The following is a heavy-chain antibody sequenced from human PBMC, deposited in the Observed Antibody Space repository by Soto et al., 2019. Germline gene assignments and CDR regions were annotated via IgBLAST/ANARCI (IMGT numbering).Heavy chain of an antibody. J-gene: IGHJ4*02. Sequence: ASVKVSCKASGYTFTSYAMHWVRQAPGQRLEWMGWINAVNGNTKYSQKFQGRVTITRDTSASTAYMELSSLRSEDTAVYYCARDGSASVLRFLEWLLGSYFDYWGQGTLVTVSS. CDR3: ARDGSASVLRFLEWLLGSYFDY. CDR1: GYTFTSYA. CDR2: INAVNGNT. V-gene: IGHV1-3*01. D-gene: IGHD3-3*01.